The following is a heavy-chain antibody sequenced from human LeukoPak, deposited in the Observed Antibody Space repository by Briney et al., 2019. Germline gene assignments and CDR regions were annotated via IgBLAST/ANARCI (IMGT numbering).Heavy chain of an antibody. Sequence: SETLSLTCTVSGGSISSYYWSWIRQPPGKGLEGIAYIYYSGTTNYNPSLKSRVTISLDTSKYQFSLKMNTVTAADTAVYYCASTTSTSAAGTLEYWGQGTLVTVSS. J-gene: IGHJ4*02. D-gene: IGHD6-13*01. CDR3: ASTTSTSAAGTLEY. V-gene: IGHV4-59*08. CDR2: IYYSGTT. CDR1: GGSISSYY.